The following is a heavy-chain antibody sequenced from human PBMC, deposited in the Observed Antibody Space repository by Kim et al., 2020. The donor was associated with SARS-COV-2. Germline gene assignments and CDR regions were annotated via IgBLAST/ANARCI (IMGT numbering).Heavy chain of an antibody. CDR1: GDSVSSNSAA. J-gene: IGHJ6*02. CDR2: TYYRSKWYN. D-gene: IGHD2-15*01. V-gene: IGHV6-1*01. CDR3: ARVGYCSGGSCYSPNYYYGMDV. Sequence: SQTLSLTCAISGDSVSSNSAAWNWIRQSPSRGLEWLGRTYYRSKWYNDYAVSVKSRITINPDTSKNQFSLQLNSVTPEDTAVYYCARVGYCSGGSCYSPNYYYGMDVWGQGTTVTVSS.